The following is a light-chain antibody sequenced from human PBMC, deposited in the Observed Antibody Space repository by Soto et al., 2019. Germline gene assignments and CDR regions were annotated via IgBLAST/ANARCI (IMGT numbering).Light chain of an antibody. V-gene: IGKV1-27*01. J-gene: IGKJ4*01. CDR1: QDINIY. Sequence: DIQMTQSPSSLSASVGDRVTITCRAGQDINIYLARYQQKPGKVPKLLISAASTFQSGVPSRFSGSGSGTDFTLTISSLQPEDVATYYCQKYDGAPLTFGGGTKVEIK. CDR3: QKYDGAPLT. CDR2: AAS.